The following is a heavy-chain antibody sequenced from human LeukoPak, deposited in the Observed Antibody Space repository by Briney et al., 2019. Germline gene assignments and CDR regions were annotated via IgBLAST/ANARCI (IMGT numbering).Heavy chain of an antibody. J-gene: IGHJ4*02. CDR3: AKEIFAPGLLGY. V-gene: IGHV3-23*01. Sequence: GGSLRLSCAAAGFTFSSYAMSWVRQAPGKGLEWVSAISGSGGSTYYADSVKGRFTISSDNSKNTLHLQMNSLRVEDTAVYYCAKEIFAPGLLGYSGQGSLVTVSS. CDR1: GFTFSSYA. CDR2: ISGSGGST. D-gene: IGHD3-3*01.